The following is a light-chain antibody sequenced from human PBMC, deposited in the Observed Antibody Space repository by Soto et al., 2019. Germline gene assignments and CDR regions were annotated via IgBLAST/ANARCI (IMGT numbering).Light chain of an antibody. Sequence: QSVLSQPASVSGSPGQSITISCTGTSSDVGGFEYVSWYQHQPGKAPKLIIYDVTKRPSGVSNRFSGSKSGNTASLTISGIQAEDEGDYYCGSITRSSTSVFGTGTKVTVL. CDR1: SSDVGGFEY. CDR3: GSITRSSTSV. CDR2: DVT. V-gene: IGLV2-14*01. J-gene: IGLJ1*01.